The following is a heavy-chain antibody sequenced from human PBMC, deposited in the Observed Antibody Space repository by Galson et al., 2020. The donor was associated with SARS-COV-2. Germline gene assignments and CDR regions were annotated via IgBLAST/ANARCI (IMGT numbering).Heavy chain of an antibody. V-gene: IGHV4-39*01. Sequence: SEPLSLTCTVSGGAISSSNYYWGSIRQPPGRRLEWIGSIYYGGGTHYSPSLKSRVTISVDRTKNQFSLKLNSVTAADTAVYYCARHDVIEEAFDMWGQGTMVTVS. CDR3: ARHDVIEEAFDM. D-gene: IGHD3-16*02. J-gene: IGHJ3*02. CDR2: IYYGGGT. CDR1: GGAISSSNYY.